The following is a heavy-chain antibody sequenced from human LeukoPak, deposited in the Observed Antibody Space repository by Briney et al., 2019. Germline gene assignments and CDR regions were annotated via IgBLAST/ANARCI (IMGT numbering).Heavy chain of an antibody. Sequence: PSETLSLTFTVPGCSISSYYWSWIRQPPGKGLEWIGEINHSGSTNYHPSIKSRVTISVDTSKNQFSLKLSSVPAADTAVYYCARGSWLLYRGQNFDYWGQGTLVTVSS. CDR1: GCSISSYY. V-gene: IGHV4-34*01. CDR3: ARGSWLLYRGQNFDY. CDR2: INHSGST. D-gene: IGHD3-3*01. J-gene: IGHJ4*02.